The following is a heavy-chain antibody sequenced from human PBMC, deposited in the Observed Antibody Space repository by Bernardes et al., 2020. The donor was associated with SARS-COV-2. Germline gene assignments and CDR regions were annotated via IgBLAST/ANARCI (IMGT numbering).Heavy chain of an antibody. D-gene: IGHD3-22*01. CDR3: ARGRGSGYYYLYYYYGMDV. CDR1: GGSFSGYY. V-gene: IGHV4-34*01. CDR2: INHSGST. J-gene: IGHJ6*02. Sequence: SETLSLTCAVYGGSFSGYYWSWIRQPPGKGLEWIGEINHSGSTNYNPSLKSRVTISVDTSKNQFSLKLSSVTAADTAVYYCARGRGSGYYYLYYYYGMDVWGQGTTVTVSS.